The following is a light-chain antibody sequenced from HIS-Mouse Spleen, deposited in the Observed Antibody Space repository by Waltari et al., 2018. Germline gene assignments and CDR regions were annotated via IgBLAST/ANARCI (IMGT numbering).Light chain of an antibody. CDR1: ALPKQY. V-gene: IGLV3-25*03. J-gene: IGLJ2*01. CDR3: QSADSSGTYHVV. Sequence: SYELTQPPSVSVSPGQTARITCSGDALPKQYAYWYRQKPGQAPVLVIYKDSERPSGVPERLSGSSSGTTVTLTISGVQAEDEADYYCQSADSSGTYHVVFGGGTKLTVL. CDR2: KDS.